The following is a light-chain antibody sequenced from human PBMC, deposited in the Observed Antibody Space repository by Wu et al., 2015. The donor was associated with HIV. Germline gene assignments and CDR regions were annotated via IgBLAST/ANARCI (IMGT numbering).Light chain of an antibody. J-gene: IGKJ5*01. CDR1: QSVYSY. CDR2: DAS. V-gene: IGKV3-11*01. Sequence: EIVLTQSPATLSLSPGERATLSCRASQSVYSYLAWYQQRPGQAPRLLIIDASNRATGIPTRFSGGGSGTDFTLTISRLEPEDFAVYYCQQYGSSPITFGQGTRLEIK. CDR3: QQYGSSPIT.